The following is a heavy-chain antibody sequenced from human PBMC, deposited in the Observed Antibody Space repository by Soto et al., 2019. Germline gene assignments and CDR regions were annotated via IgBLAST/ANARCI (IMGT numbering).Heavy chain of an antibody. J-gene: IGHJ3*01. V-gene: IGHV3-30*04. CDR3: ARDGGGFGELLLNSYDAFDL. CDR2: ISYDGSNA. Sequence: GGSLRLSCTASGFSFSTYAMYWVRQAPGKGLGWVAIISYDGSNAQYADSVKGRFTVARDNSKNTLYLQMHSLTAEDTAVYYCARDGGGFGELLLNSYDAFDLWGQGKLVTVSS. D-gene: IGHD3-10*01. CDR1: GFSFSTYA.